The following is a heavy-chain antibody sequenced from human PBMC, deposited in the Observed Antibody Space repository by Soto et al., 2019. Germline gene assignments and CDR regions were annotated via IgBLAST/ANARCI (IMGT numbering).Heavy chain of an antibody. J-gene: IGHJ6*02. V-gene: IGHV3-15*01. Sequence: GXSLRLSCAASGFTFSSYWLSWFRQAPVNGLEWVGRIKSKTDGGTTDYAAPVKGRFTISRDDSKNTLYLQMNSLKTEDTAVYYCTTGIVVVIPSGMDVWGQGTTVTVSS. CDR1: GFTFSSYW. D-gene: IGHD3-22*01. CDR3: TTGIVVVIPSGMDV. CDR2: IKSKTDGGTT.